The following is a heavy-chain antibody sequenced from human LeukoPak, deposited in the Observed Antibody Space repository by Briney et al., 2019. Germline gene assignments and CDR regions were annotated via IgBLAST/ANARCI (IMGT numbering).Heavy chain of an antibody. CDR1: GGSFSGYY. CDR3: ARRRLGYYFDY. V-gene: IGHV4-34*01. CDR2: INPRGST. D-gene: IGHD5-24*01. J-gene: IGHJ4*02. Sequence: SETLSLTCAVYGGSFSGYYWSWIRQPPGKGLEWIGEINPRGSTNYNPSLKSRATLSADTSKNQFSLTLNSVTAADTAVYYCARRRLGYYFDYWGQGTLVTVSS.